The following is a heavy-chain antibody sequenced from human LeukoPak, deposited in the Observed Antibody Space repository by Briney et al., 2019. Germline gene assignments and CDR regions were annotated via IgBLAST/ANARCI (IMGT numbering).Heavy chain of an antibody. CDR1: GYTFTSYG. J-gene: IGHJ4*02. V-gene: IGHV1-18*01. D-gene: IGHD6-13*01. CDR2: ISAYNGNT. Sequence: ASVKVSCKASGYTFTSYGISWVRQAPGQGLEWMGWISAYNGNTNYAQKLQGRVTMTTDTSTSTAYMELRSLRSDDTAVYYCATGRWLRHPGYYSSSWFYFDYWGQGTLVTVSS. CDR3: ATGRWLRHPGYYSSSWFYFDY.